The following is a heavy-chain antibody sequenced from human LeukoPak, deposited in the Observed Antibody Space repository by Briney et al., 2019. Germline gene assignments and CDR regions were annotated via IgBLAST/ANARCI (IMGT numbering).Heavy chain of an antibody. J-gene: IGHJ3*02. CDR2: ISYDGSNK. Sequence: EGSLRLSCAASGFTFSSYAMHWVRQAPGKGLEWVAVISYDGSNKYYADSVKGRFTISRDNSKNTLYLQMNSLRAEDTAVYYCAREICSSTSCLAFDIWGQGTMVTVSS. D-gene: IGHD2-2*01. CDR3: AREICSSTSCLAFDI. CDR1: GFTFSSYA. V-gene: IGHV3-30*04.